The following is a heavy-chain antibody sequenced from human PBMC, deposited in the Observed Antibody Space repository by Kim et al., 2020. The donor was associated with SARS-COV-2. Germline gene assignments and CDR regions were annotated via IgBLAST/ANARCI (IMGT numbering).Heavy chain of an antibody. Sequence: GGSLRLSCAASGFTFDDYAMHWVRQAPGKGLEWVSGIRWNSGSIGYADSVKGRFTISRDNAKNSLYLQMNSLRAEDTALYYCAKEMSAYDILTGYVSPSGLDYWGQGTLVTVSS. D-gene: IGHD3-9*01. V-gene: IGHV3-9*01. CDR1: GFTFDDYA. CDR2: IRWNSGSI. J-gene: IGHJ4*02. CDR3: AKEMSAYDILTGYVSPSGLDY.